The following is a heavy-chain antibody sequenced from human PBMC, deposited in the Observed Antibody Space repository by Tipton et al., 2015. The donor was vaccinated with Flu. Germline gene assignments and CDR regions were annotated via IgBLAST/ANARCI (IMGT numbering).Heavy chain of an antibody. Sequence: LRLSCAASAFTFNTYWMSWVRQAPGKGLEWIGEINHSGTTNYNPSLKSRVTISVDTSKNQFSLRLNSVTAADTAVYYCARGTGYSTTYFDSWGRGTLVTVSS. V-gene: IGHV4-34*01. CDR3: ARGTGYSTTYFDS. D-gene: IGHD2-15*01. J-gene: IGHJ4*02. CDR2: INHSGTT. CDR1: AFTFNTYW.